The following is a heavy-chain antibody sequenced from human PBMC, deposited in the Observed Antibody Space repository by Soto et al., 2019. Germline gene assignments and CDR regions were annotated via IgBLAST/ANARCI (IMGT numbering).Heavy chain of an antibody. J-gene: IGHJ4*02. CDR2: ISGSGGST. CDR3: AKSLGVVVVVPFDY. D-gene: IGHD2-15*01. V-gene: IGHV3-23*01. Sequence: GGSLRLSCAASGFTFSSYAMSWVRQAPGKGLEWVSAISGSGGSTYYADSVKGRFTNSRDNSKNTLYLQMNSLRAEDTAVYYCAKSLGVVVVVPFDYWGQGTLVTVSS. CDR1: GFTFSSYA.